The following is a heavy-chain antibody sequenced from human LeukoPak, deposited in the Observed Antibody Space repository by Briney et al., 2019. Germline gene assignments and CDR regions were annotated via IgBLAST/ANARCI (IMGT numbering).Heavy chain of an antibody. CDR2: ISYDGSNK. J-gene: IGHJ4*02. V-gene: IGHV3-30*18. CDR3: AKEGLAYCGGDCYLGDY. D-gene: IGHD2-21*02. CDR1: GFTFSSYG. Sequence: PGRSLRLSCAASGFTFSSYGMHWVRQAPGKGLEWVAVISYDGSNKYYADSVKGRFTISRDNSKNTLYLQMNSLRAEDTAVYYCAKEGLAYCGGDCYLGDYWGQGTLVTVSS.